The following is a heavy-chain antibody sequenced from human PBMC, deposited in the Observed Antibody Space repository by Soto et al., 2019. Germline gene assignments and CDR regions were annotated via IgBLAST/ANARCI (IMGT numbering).Heavy chain of an antibody. Sequence: KVSCKVSGYTLTELSMHWVRQAPGKGLEWMGRIDPSDSYTNYSPSFQGHVTISADKSISTAYLQWSSLKASDTAMYYCARLPFGPAAFDIWGQGTMVTVSS. D-gene: IGHD3-10*01. CDR3: ARLPFGPAAFDI. CDR2: IDPSDSYT. CDR1: GYTLTELS. J-gene: IGHJ3*02. V-gene: IGHV5-10-1*01.